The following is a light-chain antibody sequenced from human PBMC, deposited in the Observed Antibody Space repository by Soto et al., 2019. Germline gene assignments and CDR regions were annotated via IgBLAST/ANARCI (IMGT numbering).Light chain of an antibody. V-gene: IGKV3-20*01. J-gene: IGKJ1*01. CDR2: GPS. CDR1: ESVNSNH. CDR3: QQFGSSPQT. Sequence: EIVLTQSPGTLSLSPGERATLSCRASESVNSNHIAWYQQKLGQAPRLLIYGPSSRATGIPERFSGSGSGIDFTLSISRLEPEDFAVYFCQQFGSSPQTFGHGTKVEIK.